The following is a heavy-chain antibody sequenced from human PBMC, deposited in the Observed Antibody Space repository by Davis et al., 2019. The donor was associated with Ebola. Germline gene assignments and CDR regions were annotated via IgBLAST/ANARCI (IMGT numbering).Heavy chain of an antibody. V-gene: IGHV3-15*07. D-gene: IGHD5-18*01. Sequence: PGGSLRLSCAASGFTFSNAWMNWVRQAPGKGLEWVGRIKSKTDGGTTDYAAPVKGRFTISRDDSKNTLYLQMNSLKTEDTAVYYCTTLGSFDTAMEPFYYYYGMDVWGQGTTVTVSS. J-gene: IGHJ6*02. CDR1: GFTFSNAW. CDR3: TTLGSFDTAMEPFYYYYGMDV. CDR2: IKSKTDGGTT.